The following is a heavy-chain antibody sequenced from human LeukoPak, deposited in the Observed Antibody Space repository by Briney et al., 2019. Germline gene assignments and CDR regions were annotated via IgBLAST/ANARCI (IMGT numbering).Heavy chain of an antibody. D-gene: IGHD6-19*01. CDR2: ISPDGSGT. J-gene: IGHJ4*02. V-gene: IGHV3-30*04. Sequence: GGSLRLSCVASGFTFGGSPMHWVRQAPVKGLEWVAVISPDGSGTSVADSVKGRLTVSRDNSKDTLFLQMKSLRTEDTAVYYCAREIGSSGWAGFFDYWGQGTPVTVSS. CDR1: GFTFGGSP. CDR3: AREIGSSGWAGFFDY.